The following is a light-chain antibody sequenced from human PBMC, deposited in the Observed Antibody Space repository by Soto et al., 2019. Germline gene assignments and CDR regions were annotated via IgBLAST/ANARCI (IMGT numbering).Light chain of an antibody. Sequence: EIELTQSPGTLSLSPGQGATLFCRASQSVTSNKLAWYQHKVGQAPRLLLYDASRRATGIPDRFSGNGSGTDFSLTISRLAPEDFAVYFCQQYATSPYTFGQGTKLE. V-gene: IGKV3-20*01. CDR1: QSVTSNK. CDR3: QQYATSPYT. CDR2: DAS. J-gene: IGKJ2*01.